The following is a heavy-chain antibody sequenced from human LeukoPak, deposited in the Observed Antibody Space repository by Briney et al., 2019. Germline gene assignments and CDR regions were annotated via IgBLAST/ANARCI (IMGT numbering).Heavy chain of an antibody. Sequence: ASVKVSYKASGYTFTSYGISWVRQAPGQGLEWMGWISAYNGNTNYAQKLQGRVTMTTDTSTSTAYMELRSLRSDDTAVYYCARDPGRGYCSSTSCRDYWGQGTLVTVSS. J-gene: IGHJ4*02. D-gene: IGHD2-2*01. CDR1: GYTFTSYG. CDR3: ARDPGRGYCSSTSCRDY. V-gene: IGHV1-18*01. CDR2: ISAYNGNT.